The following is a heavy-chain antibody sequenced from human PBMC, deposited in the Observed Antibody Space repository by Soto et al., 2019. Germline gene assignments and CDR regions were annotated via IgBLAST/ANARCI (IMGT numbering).Heavy chain of an antibody. J-gene: IGHJ4*02. CDR3: AKEMYPRTVLDSRSPWGDY. Sequence: PGGSLRLSCAVSGFTFSDYGMHWVRQAPGKGLEWVAVMSYAGTYKYYADSVKGRFTISRDLSGNTLFLQMNSLRLEDTAVYFCAKEMYPRTVLDSRSPWGDYWGQGTLGTVSS. CDR1: GFTFSDYG. D-gene: IGHD6-6*01. CDR2: MSYAGTYK. V-gene: IGHV3-30*18.